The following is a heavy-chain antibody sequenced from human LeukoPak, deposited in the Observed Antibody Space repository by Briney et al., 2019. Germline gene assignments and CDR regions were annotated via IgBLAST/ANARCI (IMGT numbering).Heavy chain of an antibody. J-gene: IGHJ4*02. D-gene: IGHD3-22*01. CDR1: GFTFSSYA. CDR3: ARAITMIVVVTGFDY. V-gene: IGHV3-23*01. CDR2: ISGSGGST. Sequence: PGGPLRLSCAASGFTFSSYAMSWVRQAPGKGLEWVSAISGSGGSTYYADSVKGRFTISRDNSKNTLYLQMNSLRAEDTAVYYCARAITMIVVVTGFDYWGQGTLVTVSS.